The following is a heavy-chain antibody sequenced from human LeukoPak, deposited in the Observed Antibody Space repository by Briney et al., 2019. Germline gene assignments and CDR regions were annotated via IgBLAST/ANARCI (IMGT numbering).Heavy chain of an antibody. J-gene: IGHJ6*02. CDR2: ISDSGAST. D-gene: IGHD3-10*01. Sequence: GGSLRLSCGASGFTFSAYAMIWVRQAPGKGLEWVSAISDSGASTYYADSVKGRFTIPREHSTNTVYLQMSSLRADDTAVYYCAKFSGIWHYFPMDVWGQGTTVTVSS. CDR3: AKFSGIWHYFPMDV. CDR1: GFTFSAYA. V-gene: IGHV3-23*01.